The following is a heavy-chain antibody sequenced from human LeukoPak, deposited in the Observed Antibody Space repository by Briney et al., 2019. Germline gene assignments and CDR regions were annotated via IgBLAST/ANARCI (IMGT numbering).Heavy chain of an antibody. V-gene: IGHV4-39*01. CDR3: ARHRTGSSWSGP. CDR1: GGSMTSTSDK. J-gene: IGHJ5*02. CDR2: IPYSGST. Sequence: SSETLSLTCTVSGGSMTSTSDKWSWIRQPPRKGLEWIGNIPYSGSTSYNPSLKSRVSISIDTSENQFSLKVTSVTAADTATYYCARHRTGSSWSGPWGQGTLVTVSS. D-gene: IGHD6-13*01.